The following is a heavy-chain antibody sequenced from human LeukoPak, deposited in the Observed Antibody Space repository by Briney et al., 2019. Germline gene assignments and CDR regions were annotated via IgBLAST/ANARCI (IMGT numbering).Heavy chain of an antibody. J-gene: IGHJ6*03. Sequence: PGGSLRLSCAASGFAFSSYAMHWVRQAPGKGLEWVAIISYDGITEEYSDSVKGRFTISRDNFKNTLFLQMNSLRAGDTAVYYCAKAFDVFLSDYYYMDVWGKGTTVTVSS. V-gene: IGHV3-30*04. CDR1: GFAFSSYA. CDR2: ISYDGITE. D-gene: IGHD2-21*01. CDR3: AKAFDVFLSDYYYMDV.